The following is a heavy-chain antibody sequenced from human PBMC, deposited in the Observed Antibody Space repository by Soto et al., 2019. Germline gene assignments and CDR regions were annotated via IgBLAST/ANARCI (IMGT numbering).Heavy chain of an antibody. CDR1: GFTFSSYS. D-gene: IGHD2-15*01. CDR3: ARVSYVVVVVAAIDY. V-gene: IGHV3-21*01. Sequence: XEFLRLYCAASGFTFSSYSMNWVRQAPGKGLEWVSSISSSSSYIYYADSVKGRFTISRDNAKNSLYLQMNSLRAEDTAVYYCARVSYVVVVVAAIDYWGQGTLVTVSS. CDR2: ISSSSSYI. J-gene: IGHJ4*02.